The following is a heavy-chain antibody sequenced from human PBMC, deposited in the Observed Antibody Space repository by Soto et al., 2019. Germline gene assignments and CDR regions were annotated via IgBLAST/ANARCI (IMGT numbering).Heavy chain of an antibody. CDR3: ARGMRSESIAAAGTFDY. CDR2: IYYSGST. J-gene: IGHJ4*02. V-gene: IGHV4-59*01. CDR1: GGSISSYY. D-gene: IGHD6-13*01. Sequence: SETLSLTCTVSGGSISSYYWSWIRQPPGKGLEWIGYIYYSGSTNYNPPLKSRVTISVDTSKNQFSLKLSSVTAADTAVYYCARGMRSESIAAAGTFDYWGQGTLVTVSS.